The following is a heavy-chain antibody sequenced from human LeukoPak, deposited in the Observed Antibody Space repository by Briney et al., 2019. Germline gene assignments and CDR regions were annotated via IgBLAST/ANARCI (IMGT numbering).Heavy chain of an antibody. D-gene: IGHD2-2*01. CDR2: ISSSGSTI. V-gene: IGHV3-11*04. J-gene: IGHJ6*04. Sequence: GGSLRLSCAASGFTFSNAWMSWVRQAPGKGLEWVSYISSSGSTIYYADSVKGRFTISRDNAKNSLYLQMNSLRAEDTAVYYCARGYCSSTSCYALVMDYYGMDVWGKGTTVTVSS. CDR1: GFTFSNAW. CDR3: ARGYCSSTSCYALVMDYYGMDV.